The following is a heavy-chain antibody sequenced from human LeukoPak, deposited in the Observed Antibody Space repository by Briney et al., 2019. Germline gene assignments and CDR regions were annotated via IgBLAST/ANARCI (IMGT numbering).Heavy chain of an antibody. Sequence: PSETLSLTCTVSGYSISSGYYWGWIRQPPGKGLEWIGSIYHSGSTYYNPSLKSRVTISVDTSKNQFSLKLSSVTAADTAVYYCARDLVLSIWGQGTMVTVSS. CDR3: ARDLVLSI. D-gene: IGHD3-16*01. CDR2: IYHSGST. J-gene: IGHJ3*02. CDR1: GYSISSGYY. V-gene: IGHV4-38-2*02.